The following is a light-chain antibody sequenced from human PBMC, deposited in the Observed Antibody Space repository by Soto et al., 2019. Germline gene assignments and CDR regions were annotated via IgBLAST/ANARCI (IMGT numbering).Light chain of an antibody. CDR3: QSYDGSLYV. Sequence: QSVLTQPPSVSGAPGQSVTISCTGSSSNIGAGYDVHWYQQFPGAAPKLLIYGNSNRPSGVPDRFSGSKSGTSASLAISGLLAEEEADYYCQSYDGSLYVFGSGTKVPVL. CDR1: SSNIGAGYD. CDR2: GNS. J-gene: IGLJ1*01. V-gene: IGLV1-40*01.